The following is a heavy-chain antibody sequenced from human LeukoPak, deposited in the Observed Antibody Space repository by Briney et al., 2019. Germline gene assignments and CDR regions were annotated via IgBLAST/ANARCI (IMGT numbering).Heavy chain of an antibody. CDR1: GFTFNRYG. CDR2: ISWNSGSI. D-gene: IGHD6-19*01. Sequence: GGSLRLSCAASGFTFNRYGMSWVRQAPGKGVEWVSGISWNSGSIVYADSVKGRFTISRDNGKNSLYLQMNSLRAEDTALYYCAKDGIAVAGTNYFDYWGQGTLVTVSS. CDR3: AKDGIAVAGTNYFDY. V-gene: IGHV3-9*01. J-gene: IGHJ4*02.